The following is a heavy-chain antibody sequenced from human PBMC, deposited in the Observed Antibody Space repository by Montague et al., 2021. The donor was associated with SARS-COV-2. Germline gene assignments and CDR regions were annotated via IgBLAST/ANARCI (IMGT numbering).Heavy chain of an antibody. V-gene: IGHV4-34*01. CDR1: DGSFSNFY. CDR3: ASGVDNGSGYLDV. D-gene: IGHD1-26*01. J-gene: IGHJ6*03. Sequence: ETLSLTCAVFDGSFSNFYWSWIRQPPGKGLEWIGEINHSGSTYYNPSLKSRVTISVDTSKNQFSLKLNSVTAADAAVYYCASGVDNGSGYLDVWGKGTTVTVSS. CDR2: INHSGST.